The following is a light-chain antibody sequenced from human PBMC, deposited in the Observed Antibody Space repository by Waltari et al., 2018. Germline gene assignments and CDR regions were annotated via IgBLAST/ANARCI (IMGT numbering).Light chain of an antibody. CDR1: QSVSSSY. V-gene: IGKV3-20*01. CDR3: QHYGSSLLT. Sequence: EIVLTQSPGTLSLSPGERATLSCRASQSVSSSYLAWYKQKPGQGPRLLIYGASNRATGIPDRFSGSGSGTDFTLTISRLEPEDFAVYYCQHYGSSLLTFGGGTKVEIK. CDR2: GAS. J-gene: IGKJ4*01.